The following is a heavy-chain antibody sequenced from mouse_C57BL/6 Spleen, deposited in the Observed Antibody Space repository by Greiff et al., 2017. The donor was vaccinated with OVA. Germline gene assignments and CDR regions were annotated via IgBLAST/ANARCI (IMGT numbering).Heavy chain of an antibody. CDR3: AREGTHWYFDV. CDR1: GFTFSSYA. D-gene: IGHD3-3*01. CDR2: ISDGGSYT. J-gene: IGHJ1*03. V-gene: IGHV5-4*01. Sequence: EVMLVESGGGLVKPGGSLKLSCAASGFTFSSYAMSWVRQTPEKRLEWVATISDGGSYTYYPDNVKGRFTISRDNAKNNLYLQMSHLKSEDTAMYDCAREGTHWYFDVWGTGTTVTVSS.